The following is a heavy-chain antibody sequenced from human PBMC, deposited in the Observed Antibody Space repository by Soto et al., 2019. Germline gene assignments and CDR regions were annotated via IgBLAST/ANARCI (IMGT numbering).Heavy chain of an antibody. CDR1: GFIFSQYS. CDR2: ISSTGALM. D-gene: IGHD6-13*01. Sequence: GGSLRLSCAASGFIFSQYSMNWVRQAPGKGLEWVSSISSTGALMYYADSVKGRFTISRDDADNSLYLQMNSLRVEDTAVYYCAREGYSSSWYNAFDIWGQGTMVTVSS. J-gene: IGHJ3*02. V-gene: IGHV3-21*01. CDR3: AREGYSSSWYNAFDI.